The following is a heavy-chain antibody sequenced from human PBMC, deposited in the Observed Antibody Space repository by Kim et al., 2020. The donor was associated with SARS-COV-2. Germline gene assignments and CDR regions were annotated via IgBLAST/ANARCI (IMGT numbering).Heavy chain of an antibody. CDR3: ARDLFHTGFDY. CDR2: NT. D-gene: IGHD2-8*02. Sequence: NTKFSQQCQCRVTFTRDTSANTASMELSSLGSEDTAVYYCARDLFHTGFDYWGQGTLVAVSS. J-gene: IGHJ4*02. V-gene: IGHV1-3*01.